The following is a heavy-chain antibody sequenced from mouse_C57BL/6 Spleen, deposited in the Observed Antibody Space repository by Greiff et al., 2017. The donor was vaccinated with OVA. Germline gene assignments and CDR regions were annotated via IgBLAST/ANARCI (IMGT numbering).Heavy chain of an antibody. CDR3: TRSYCYGSSYGYFDV. V-gene: IGHV1-15*01. Sequence: QVQLQQSGAELVRPGASVTLSCKASGYTFTDYEMHWVKQTPVHGLEWIGAIDPETGGTAYNQKFKGKAILTADKSSSTAYMELRSLTSEDSAVYYCTRSYCYGSSYGYFDVWGTGTTVTVSS. CDR1: GYTFTDYE. CDR2: IDPETGGT. J-gene: IGHJ1*03. D-gene: IGHD1-1*01.